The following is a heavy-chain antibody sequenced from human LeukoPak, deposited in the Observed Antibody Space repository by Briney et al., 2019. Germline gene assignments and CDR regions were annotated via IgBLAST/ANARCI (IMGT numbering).Heavy chain of an antibody. J-gene: IGHJ5*02. CDR3: ARTRKNYVRSNWFDP. CDR1: GYTFTSYD. D-gene: IGHD1-7*01. Sequence: GASVKVSCKASGYTFTSYDINWVRQATGQGLEWMGWMNPNSGNTSYAQKFQGRVTMTRNTSISTAYMELSSLRSEDTAVYYCARTRKNYVRSNWFDPWGQGTLVTVSS. V-gene: IGHV1-8*01. CDR2: MNPNSGNT.